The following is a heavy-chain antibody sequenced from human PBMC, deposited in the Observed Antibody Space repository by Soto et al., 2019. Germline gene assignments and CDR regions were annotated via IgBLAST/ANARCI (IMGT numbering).Heavy chain of an antibody. J-gene: IGHJ3*02. Sequence: PSETLSLTCAVYGGSFSGYYWNWLRQPPGGGLEWIGKIDQSGRTNYNPSLKNRVNMSVDTSRSQFSLKLTSVTSADTAVYYCARVWGGAFDIWGQGTMVTVSS. V-gene: IGHV4-34*01. CDR2: IDQSGRT. D-gene: IGHD3-10*01. CDR1: GGSFSGYY. CDR3: ARVWGGAFDI.